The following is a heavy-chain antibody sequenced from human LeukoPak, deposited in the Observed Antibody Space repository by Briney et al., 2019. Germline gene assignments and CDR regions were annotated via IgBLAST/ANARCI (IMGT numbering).Heavy chain of an antibody. CDR2: ISSTGGST. CDR1: GFTFTSYA. Sequence: GGSLRLSCAASGFTFTSYALSWVRQAPGKGLEWVSAISSTGGSTYYADSVRGRFSISRDNSKNTLYLRMNSLRAEDTAVYYCAKTSGYSSGWYEYWGQGTLVTVPS. CDR3: AKTSGYSSGWYEY. V-gene: IGHV3-23*01. D-gene: IGHD6-19*01. J-gene: IGHJ4*02.